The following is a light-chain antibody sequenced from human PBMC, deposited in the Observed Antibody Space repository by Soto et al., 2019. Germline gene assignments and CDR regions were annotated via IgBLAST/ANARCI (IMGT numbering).Light chain of an antibody. CDR1: EDITNY. V-gene: IGKV1-33*01. CDR3: QQYDYMPYT. J-gene: IGKJ5*01. Sequence: DIQMTQSPSSLSASVGDRITITCQASEDITNYLHWYQQKPGKAPKLLIYDASNLETGVPSRFSGSGSGTDFSFTISNLQAEDIATYYCQQYDYMPYTFGQGTRLEIK. CDR2: DAS.